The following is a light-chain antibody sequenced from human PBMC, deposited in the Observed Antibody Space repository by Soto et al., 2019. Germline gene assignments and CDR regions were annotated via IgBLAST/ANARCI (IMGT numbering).Light chain of an antibody. CDR1: QTIDNT. CDR2: DAS. J-gene: IGKJ2*01. V-gene: IGKV3-15*01. CDR3: QQYNKWPYT. Sequence: EVVMTQSPATLSVSPGERATLSCRASQTIDNTLAWYQRKPGQSPRLLIYDASTRATGVPARFSGSGSGTDFTLTISSLQSEDFAVYYCQQYNKWPYTLGQGTKVDIK.